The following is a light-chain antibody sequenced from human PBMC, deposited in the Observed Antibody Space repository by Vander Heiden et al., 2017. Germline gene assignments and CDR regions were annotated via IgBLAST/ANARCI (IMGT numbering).Light chain of an antibody. CDR1: NIGTNS. J-gene: IGLJ1*01. V-gene: IGLV3-21*02. CDR2: DDS. CDR3: QVWDSATDHHV. Sequence: YVLTQPPSVSVAPGQTAKITCGGHNIGTNSVHWYQQRPGQAPVLVVYDDSDRPSGIPERFSGSNSGSAATLTISGVEAGDEADYFCQVWDSATDHHVFATGTKVTVL.